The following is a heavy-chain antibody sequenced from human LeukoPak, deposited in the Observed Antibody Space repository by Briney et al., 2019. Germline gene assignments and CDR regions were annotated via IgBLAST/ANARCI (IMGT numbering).Heavy chain of an antibody. D-gene: IGHD3-10*01. J-gene: IGHJ6*03. CDR1: GGSISSHY. Sequence: SETLTLPCTVSGGSISSHYWSCLPQPPGKGLEWLGHIYTSGNPNQNPPLKSRVTLSVDTSKDQFSLKLSSVTAADTAVYYCARDPGTLLRGSRRGYDGDYYYMDVWGKGTTVTISS. CDR3: ARDPGTLLRGSRRGYDGDYYYMDV. CDR2: IYTSGNP. V-gene: IGHV4-4*08.